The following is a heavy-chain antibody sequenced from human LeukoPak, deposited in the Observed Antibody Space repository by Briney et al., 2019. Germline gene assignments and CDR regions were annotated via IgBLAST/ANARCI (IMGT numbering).Heavy chain of an antibody. J-gene: IGHJ4*02. D-gene: IGHD3-22*01. V-gene: IGHV3-33*01. Sequence: PGGSLRLSCAASGFTFSNYGMQWVRKAPGKGLEWVAVIWYDGSNEDYADSVKGRFTISRDNSKNTLYLQMNSLRAEDTAVYYCARTMMTATVDYWGQGTLVTVSS. CDR3: ARTMMTATVDY. CDR1: GFTFSNYG. CDR2: IWYDGSNE.